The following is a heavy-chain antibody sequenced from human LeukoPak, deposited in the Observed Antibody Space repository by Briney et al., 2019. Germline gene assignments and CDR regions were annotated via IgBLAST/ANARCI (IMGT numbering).Heavy chain of an antibody. CDR3: ATAPHFITIFGVVTSEYMDV. J-gene: IGHJ6*03. V-gene: IGHV1-18*01. CDR2: ISAYNGNT. CDR1: GYTFTSYG. Sequence: ASVKVSCKASGYTFTSYGISWVRQAPGQGLEWMGWISAYNGNTNYAQKFQGRVTMTEDTSTDTAYMELSSLRSEDTAVYYCATAPHFITIFGVVTSEYMDVWGKGTTVTVSS. D-gene: IGHD3-3*01.